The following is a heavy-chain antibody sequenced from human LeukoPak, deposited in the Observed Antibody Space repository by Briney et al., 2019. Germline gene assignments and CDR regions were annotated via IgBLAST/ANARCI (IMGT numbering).Heavy chain of an antibody. V-gene: IGHV3-23*01. Sequence: GGSLRLSCAASGFTFSDYYMSWVRQAPGKGLKWVSSISGSGGGTYYADSVKGRFTISRDSSKNTLYLQMNSLRAEDTAVYYCAKDRPGYSNLWAYWGQGTLVTVSS. D-gene: IGHD6-13*01. J-gene: IGHJ4*02. CDR2: ISGSGGGT. CDR3: AKDRPGYSNLWAY. CDR1: GFTFSDYY.